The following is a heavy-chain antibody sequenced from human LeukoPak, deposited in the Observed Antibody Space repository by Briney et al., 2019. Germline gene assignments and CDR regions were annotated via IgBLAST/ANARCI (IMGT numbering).Heavy chain of an antibody. V-gene: IGHV4-34*01. CDR3: ARGSPHYYYGSGSYFDY. J-gene: IGHJ4*02. D-gene: IGHD3-10*01. CDR2: INHSGST. CDR1: GGSFSGYY. Sequence: KPSETLSLTCAVYGGSFSGYYWSWIRQPPGKGLEWIGEINHSGSTNYNPSLKSRVTISVDTSKNQFSLKLSSVTAADTAVYYCARGSPHYYYGSGSYFDYWGQGTLVTVSP.